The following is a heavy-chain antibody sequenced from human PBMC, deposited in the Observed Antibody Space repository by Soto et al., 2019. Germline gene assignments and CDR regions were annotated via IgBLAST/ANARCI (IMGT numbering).Heavy chain of an antibody. CDR2: INHSGST. Sequence: SETLSLTCAVYGGSFSGYYWSWIRQPPGKGLEWIGEINHSGSTNYNPSLKSRVTIPVDTSKNQFSLKLSSVTAADTAVYYCARGLLLYYYDSSGYYYVYYYYGMDVWGQGTTVTVSS. D-gene: IGHD3-22*01. CDR3: ARGLLLYYYDSSGYYYVYYYYGMDV. V-gene: IGHV4-34*01. CDR1: GGSFSGYY. J-gene: IGHJ6*02.